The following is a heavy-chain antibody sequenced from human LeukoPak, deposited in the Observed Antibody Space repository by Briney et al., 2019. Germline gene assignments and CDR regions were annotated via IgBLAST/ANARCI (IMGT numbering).Heavy chain of an antibody. CDR3: AREVIRVYYFDY. CDR2: IIPIFGTA. CDR1: GGTFSSYA. D-gene: IGHD3-22*01. Sequence: SVKVSCKASGGTFSSYAISWVRQAPGQGLGWMGRIIPIFGTANYAQKFQGRVTITTDESTSTAYMELSSLRSEDTAVYYCAREVIRVYYFDYWGQGTLVTVSS. J-gene: IGHJ4*02. V-gene: IGHV1-69*05.